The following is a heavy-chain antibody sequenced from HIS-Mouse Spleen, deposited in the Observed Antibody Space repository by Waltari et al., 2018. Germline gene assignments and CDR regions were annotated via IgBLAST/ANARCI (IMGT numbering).Heavy chain of an antibody. Sequence: QLQLQESGPGLVKPSETLSLTCPVSGGSISSSSYYWGWIRQPPGKGLEWIGSIYSSGSTYDNLSLKSGVTISVDTSKNQFSLKLSSVTAADTAVYYCAREIPYSSSWYDWYFDLWGRGTLVTVSS. J-gene: IGHJ2*01. CDR3: AREIPYSSSWYDWYFDL. CDR2: IYSSGST. D-gene: IGHD6-13*01. V-gene: IGHV4-39*07. CDR1: GGSISSSSYY.